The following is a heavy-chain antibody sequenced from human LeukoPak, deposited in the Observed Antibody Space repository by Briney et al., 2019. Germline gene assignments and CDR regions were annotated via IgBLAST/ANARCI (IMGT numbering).Heavy chain of an antibody. CDR2: IYPGDSDT. D-gene: IGHD1-26*01. J-gene: IGHJ4*02. V-gene: IGHV5-51*01. Sequence: GESLKISCRGSGYSFTNYWIGWVRHMPGKGLEWMGIIYPGDSDTRYAPSFQGQVTISADRSISTAYLQWSSLKASDTAMYYCARRGWASGYFEYWGQGTLVTVSS. CDR3: ARRGWASGYFEY. CDR1: GYSFTNYW.